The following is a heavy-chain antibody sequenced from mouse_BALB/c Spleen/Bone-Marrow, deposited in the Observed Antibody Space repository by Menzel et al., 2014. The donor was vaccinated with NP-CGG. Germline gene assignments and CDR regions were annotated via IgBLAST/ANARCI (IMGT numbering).Heavy chain of an antibody. CDR2: IYPHTSDT. J-gene: IGHJ2*01. Sequence: EVKLMESGPELVKPGASVKISCEASGYPFTDYNMHWVKQSHGKSLEWIGYIYPHTSDTGYNQKFRNKATLTVDISSSTAYMVLRSLTSEDSAVYYCVRAPPITSVVTRDYWGQGTTLTVSS. CDR3: VRAPPITSVVTRDY. D-gene: IGHD1-1*01. CDR1: GYPFTDYN. V-gene: IGHV1S29*02.